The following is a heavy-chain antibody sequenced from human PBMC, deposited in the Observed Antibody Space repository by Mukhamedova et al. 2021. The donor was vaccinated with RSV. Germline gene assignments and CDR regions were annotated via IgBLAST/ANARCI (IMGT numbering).Heavy chain of an antibody. J-gene: IGHJ4*01. Sequence: SSYGMHCVRQAPGKGLEWVAVIWYDGSNKYYADSVKGRFTISRDNSKNTLYLQMNSLRAEDTAVYYCARGGGYCGGDCYSRLDY. V-gene: IGHV3-33*01. CDR1: SSYG. CDR2: IWYDGSNK. CDR3: ARGGGYCGGDCYSRLDY. D-gene: IGHD2-21*02.